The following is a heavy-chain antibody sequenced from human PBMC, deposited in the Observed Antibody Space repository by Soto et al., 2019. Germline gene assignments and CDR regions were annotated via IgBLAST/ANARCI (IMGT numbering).Heavy chain of an antibody. D-gene: IGHD3-22*01. J-gene: IGHJ4*02. V-gene: IGHV1-69*06. CDR2: IIPIFGTA. CDR1: GGTFSSYA. Sequence: SVKVSCKASGGTFSSYAISWVRQAPGQGLEWMGGIIPIFGTANYAQKFQGRVTITADKSTSTAYMELSSLRSEDTAVYYCARGGSYYYDSSGYYCYWGQGTLVTVSS. CDR3: ARGGSYYYDSSGYYCY.